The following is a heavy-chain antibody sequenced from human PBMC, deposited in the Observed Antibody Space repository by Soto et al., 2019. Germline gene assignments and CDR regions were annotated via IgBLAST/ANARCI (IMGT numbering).Heavy chain of an antibody. V-gene: IGHV4-31*03. CDR1: GGSISSGGYY. CDR2: IYYSGST. CDR3: PRAMVRGLTGFDY. D-gene: IGHD3-10*01. Sequence: SETLSLTCTVSGGSISSGGYYWSWIRQHPGKGLEWIGYIYYSGSTYYNPSLKSRVTISVDTSKNQFSLKLSSVTAADTAVYSCPRAMVRGLTGFDYWGQGTLVTVSS. J-gene: IGHJ4*02.